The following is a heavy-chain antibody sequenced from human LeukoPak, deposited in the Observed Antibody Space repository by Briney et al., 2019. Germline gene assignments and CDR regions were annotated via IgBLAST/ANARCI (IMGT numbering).Heavy chain of an antibody. J-gene: IGHJ4*02. Sequence: GGSLRLSCAASGFTFTDYYMSWIRQAPGKGLEWLSYISSGSSDTNYADSVKGRFTISRDNAKKSLYLQMNSLRAEDTAVYYCVRTAGRGGGIWGQGTLVTVSS. D-gene: IGHD1-26*01. V-gene: IGHV3-11*06. CDR3: VRTAGRGGGI. CDR1: GFTFTDYY. CDR2: ISSGSSDT.